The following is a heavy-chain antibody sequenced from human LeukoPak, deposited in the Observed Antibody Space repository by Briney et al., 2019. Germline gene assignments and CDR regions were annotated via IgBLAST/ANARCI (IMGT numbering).Heavy chain of an antibody. J-gene: IGHJ6*03. CDR1: GFTFSSYG. CDR3: AKDWLVGATYYYYYMDV. CDR2: ISYDGSNK. V-gene: IGHV3-30*18. Sequence: GSLRLSCAASGFTFSSYGMHWVRQAPGKGLEWVAVISYDGSNKYYADSVKGRFTISRDNSKNTLYLQMNSLRAEDTAVYYCAKDWLVGATYYYYYMDVWGKGTTVTVSS. D-gene: IGHD1-26*01.